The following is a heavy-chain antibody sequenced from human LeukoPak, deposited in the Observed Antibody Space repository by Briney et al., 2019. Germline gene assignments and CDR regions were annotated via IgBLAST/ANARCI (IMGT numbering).Heavy chain of an antibody. V-gene: IGHV3-7*01. Sequence: RGSLRLSCATSGFTSTTYWISWVRQAPGQGLEWVANIREDGKEIDYAETVKGRFTISSDHAKRSINLQMSSLRVEDTAVYYCASSKRGTYRFDAYDIWGQGTMVTVSS. CDR2: IREDGKEI. CDR3: ASSKRGTYRFDAYDI. D-gene: IGHD3-16*02. J-gene: IGHJ3*02. CDR1: GFTSTTYW.